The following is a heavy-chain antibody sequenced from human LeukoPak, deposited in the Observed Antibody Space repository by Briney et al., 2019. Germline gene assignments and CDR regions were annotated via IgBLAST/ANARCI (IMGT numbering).Heavy chain of an antibody. D-gene: IGHD4-17*01. V-gene: IGHV3-30*18. Sequence: PGGSLRLSCAASGFTFSSYGMHWVRQAPGKGLEWVAVISYDGSNKYYADSVKGRFTISRDNSKNTLYLQMNSLRAEDTAVYYCAKAHGDSIYYYYGMDVWGQGTTVTVSS. CDR1: GFTFSSYG. J-gene: IGHJ6*02. CDR3: AKAHGDSIYYYYGMDV. CDR2: ISYDGSNK.